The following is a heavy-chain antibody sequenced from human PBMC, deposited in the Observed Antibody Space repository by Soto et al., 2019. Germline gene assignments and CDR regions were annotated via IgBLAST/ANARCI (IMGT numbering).Heavy chain of an antibody. D-gene: IGHD3-9*01. CDR3: ARPPGYISDWYYFDL. J-gene: IGHJ4*02. CDR2: ISPKSAGT. V-gene: IGHV1-2*02. CDR1: GYSFIDYY. Sequence: QVQLVQSGAEVKKPGASVKVSCEASGYSFIDYYIHWVRQAPGHGFEWMGRISPKSAGTDYAKKFEDRVTLTWDTSLNTAYMELSSLKSDDTAVYYCARPPGYISDWYYFDLWGQGTRVTVSS.